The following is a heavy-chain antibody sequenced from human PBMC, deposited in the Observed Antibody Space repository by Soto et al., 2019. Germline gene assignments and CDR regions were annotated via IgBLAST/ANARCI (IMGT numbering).Heavy chain of an antibody. CDR3: ARGVGSGSYYNQYNWFDP. CDR1: GYTFTNSG. D-gene: IGHD3-10*01. J-gene: IGHJ5*02. V-gene: IGHV1-18*01. CDR2: INVYNGNT. Sequence: ASVKVSCKASGYTFTNSGISWVRQAPGQGLEWMGWINVYNGNTKYAQKVQGRVTMTTDTSTSTAYMELRSLRSDDTAVYYCARGVGSGSYYNQYNWFDPWGQGTLVT.